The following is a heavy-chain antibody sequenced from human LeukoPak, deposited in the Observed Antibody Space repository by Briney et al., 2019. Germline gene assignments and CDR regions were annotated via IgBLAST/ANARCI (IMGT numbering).Heavy chain of an antibody. J-gene: IGHJ4*02. CDR3: ARDREDKAPSVEGY. D-gene: IGHD5-18*01. Sequence: GRSLRLSCAASGFTFSSYGMHWVRQAPGKGLEWVAVIWYDGSNKYYADSVKGRFTISRDNSKNTLYLQMNSLRAEDTAVYYCARDREDKAPSVEGYWGQGTLVTVSS. CDR2: IWYDGSNK. CDR1: GFTFSSYG. V-gene: IGHV3-33*01.